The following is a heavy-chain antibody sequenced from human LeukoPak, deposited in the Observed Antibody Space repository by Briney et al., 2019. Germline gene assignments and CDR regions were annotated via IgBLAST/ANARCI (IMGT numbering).Heavy chain of an antibody. CDR1: GGSISSYY. CDR3: ARESVDTAMVSGGGNWFDP. J-gene: IGHJ5*02. V-gene: IGHV4-59*12. CDR2: IYYSGST. Sequence: SETLSLTCTVSGGSISSYYWSWIRQPPGKGLEWIGYIYYSGSTNYNPSLKSRVTISVDTSKNLFSLKLSSVTAADTAVYYCARESVDTAMVSGGGNWFDPWGQGTLVTVSS. D-gene: IGHD5-18*01.